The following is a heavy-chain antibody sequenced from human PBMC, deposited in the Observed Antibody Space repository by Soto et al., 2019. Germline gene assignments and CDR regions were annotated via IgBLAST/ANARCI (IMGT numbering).Heavy chain of an antibody. Sequence: GASVKVSCKASGGTFSSYTISWVRQAPGQGLEWMGRIIPILGIANYAQKFQGRVTITADKSTSTAYMELSSLRSGDTAVYYCAREVVVAATMAFDIWGQGTMVT. V-gene: IGHV1-69*04. D-gene: IGHD2-15*01. CDR2: IIPILGIA. CDR3: AREVVVAATMAFDI. CDR1: GGTFSSYT. J-gene: IGHJ3*02.